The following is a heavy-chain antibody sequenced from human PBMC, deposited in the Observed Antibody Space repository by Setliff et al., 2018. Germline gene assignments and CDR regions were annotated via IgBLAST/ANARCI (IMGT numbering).Heavy chain of an antibody. CDR3: ARGRNVAARLLDT. J-gene: IGHJ5*02. CDR1: GASIRSHY. V-gene: IGHV4-59*11. CDR2: IFSSGST. D-gene: IGHD6-6*01. Sequence: SETLSLTCTVSGASIRSHYWSWLRQPPGKGLEWIGYIFSSGSTNNNPSLKSRVTISVDTSKNQFSLTMSSVTAADAAVYYCARGRNVAARLLDTWGQGTLVTSPQ.